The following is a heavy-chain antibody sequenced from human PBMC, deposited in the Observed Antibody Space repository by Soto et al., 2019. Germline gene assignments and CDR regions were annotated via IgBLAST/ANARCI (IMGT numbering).Heavy chain of an antibody. CDR1: GITIRNYP. CDR3: VRDDGGNPSTEPH. J-gene: IGHJ4*02. CDR2: ISGRGDRT. V-gene: IGHV3-23*01. D-gene: IGHD2-15*01. Sequence: EVQLQESGGGLVQPGGSLRLSCAASGITIRNYPMSWVRQAPGKGLDWVSGISGRGDRTYYADSAKGRFTISQDFSKNSLPLQLDSMRVEDTAVYFCVRDDGGNPSTEPHWGQGTLVTVSS.